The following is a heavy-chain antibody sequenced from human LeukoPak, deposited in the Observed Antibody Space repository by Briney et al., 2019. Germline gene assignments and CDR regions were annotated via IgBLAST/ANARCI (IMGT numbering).Heavy chain of an antibody. CDR3: ARERAEGGHAFDI. D-gene: IGHD1-14*01. Sequence: ASVKVSFKASGYTFTGYYMHWVRQAPGQGLEWMGWINPNSGDTNYAQKFQGRVAMTRDTSISTAYMELSRLTSDDTAVYYCARERAEGGHAFDIWGQGTMVTVSS. V-gene: IGHV1-2*02. CDR1: GYTFTGYY. J-gene: IGHJ3*02. CDR2: INPNSGDT.